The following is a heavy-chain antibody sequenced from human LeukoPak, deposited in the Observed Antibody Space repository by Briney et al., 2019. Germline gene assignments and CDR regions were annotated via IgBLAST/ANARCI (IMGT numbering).Heavy chain of an antibody. D-gene: IGHD3-22*01. V-gene: IGHV3-11*01. J-gene: IGHJ4*02. CDR1: GFTFSDYY. Sequence: GGSLRVSCAASGFTFSDYYMSWIRQAPGKGLEWVSYISSSGSTIYYADSVKGRFTISRDNAKNSLYLQMNSLRAEDTAVYYCARGEYYYDSSGYYPDYWGQGTLVTVSS. CDR2: ISSSGSTI. CDR3: ARGEYYYDSSGYYPDY.